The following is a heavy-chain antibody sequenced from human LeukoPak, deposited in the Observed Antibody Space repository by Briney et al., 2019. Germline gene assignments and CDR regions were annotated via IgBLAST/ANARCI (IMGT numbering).Heavy chain of an antibody. CDR3: ARERYCSSTSCPPGDLDY. Sequence: KELRWVSYMAVSVSTMYYAESVKGRFTISRDNANNSLYLQMNSLRAENTAVYYCARERYCSSTSCPPGDLDYWGQGTLVSVSS. V-gene: IGHV3-48*03. D-gene: IGHD2-2*01. CDR2: MAVSVSTM. J-gene: IGHJ4*02.